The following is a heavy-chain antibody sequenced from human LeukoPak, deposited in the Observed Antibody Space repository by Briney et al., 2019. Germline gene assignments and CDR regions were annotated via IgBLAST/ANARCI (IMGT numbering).Heavy chain of an antibody. CDR1: GYTFTDYY. CDR2: INPNSGGT. CDR3: ASPRIVGATPLGFDY. V-gene: IGHV1-2*02. Sequence: ASVKVSCKASGYTFTDYYMHWVRQAPGQGLEWMGWINPNSGGTNYAQKFQGRVTLTRDTSISTAYMELSRLRSDDTAVYYCASPRIVGATPLGFDYWGQGTLVTVSS. J-gene: IGHJ4*02. D-gene: IGHD1-26*01.